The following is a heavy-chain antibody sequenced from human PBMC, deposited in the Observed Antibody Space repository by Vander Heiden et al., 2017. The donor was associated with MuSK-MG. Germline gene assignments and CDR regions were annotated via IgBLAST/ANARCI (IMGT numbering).Heavy chain of an antibody. Sequence: QVQLQESGPGLVKPSETLSLTCTVSGGSISSYYWSWIRQPPGKGLEWIGYIYYSGSTNYNPSLKSRVTISVDTSKNQFSLKLSSVTAADTAVYYCASSRIAVAGPYFDYWGQGTLVTVSS. D-gene: IGHD6-19*01. CDR2: IYYSGST. CDR1: GGSISSYY. CDR3: ASSRIAVAGPYFDY. V-gene: IGHV4-59*01. J-gene: IGHJ4*02.